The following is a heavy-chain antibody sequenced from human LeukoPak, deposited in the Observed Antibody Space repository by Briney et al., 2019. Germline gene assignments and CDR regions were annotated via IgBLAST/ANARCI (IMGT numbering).Heavy chain of an antibody. V-gene: IGHV4-59*01. CDR1: GGSISNY. CDR2: IYYSGIT. J-gene: IGHJ5*02. CDR3: ARVLGDYYDSSGFNWFDP. D-gene: IGHD3-22*01. Sequence: SETLSLTCTVSGGSISNYWSWIRQPPGKGLEWIGYIYYSGITNYNPSLRSRVTISVDTSKNQFSLKLRSVTAADTAVYYCARVLGDYYDSSGFNWFDPWGQGTLVTVSS.